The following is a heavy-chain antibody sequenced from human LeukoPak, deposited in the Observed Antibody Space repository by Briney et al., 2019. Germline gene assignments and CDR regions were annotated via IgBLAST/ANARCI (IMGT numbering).Heavy chain of an antibody. D-gene: IGHD2-2*01. CDR2: IIPIFGTA. Sequence: ASVKVSCKASGGTFSSYAISWVRQAPGQGLEWMGGIIPIFGTANYAQKFQGRVTITTDESTSTAYMELSSLRSEDTAVYYCARALYCSSTSCSQAGYYYMDVWGKGTTVTVSS. V-gene: IGHV1-69*05. J-gene: IGHJ6*03. CDR1: GGTFSSYA. CDR3: ARALYCSSTSCSQAGYYYMDV.